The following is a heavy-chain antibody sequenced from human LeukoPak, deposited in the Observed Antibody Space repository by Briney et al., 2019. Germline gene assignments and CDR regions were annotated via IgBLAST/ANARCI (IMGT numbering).Heavy chain of an antibody. CDR1: RYTFTGYY. V-gene: IGHV1-2*06. Sequence: GASVKVSCKASRYTFTGYYMHWVRQAPGQGLEWMGRINPNSGGTNYAQKFQGRVTMTRDTSISTAYMELSRLRSDDTAVYYCARDPRIAVAGKYFDYWGQGTLVTVSS. CDR3: ARDPRIAVAGKYFDY. D-gene: IGHD6-19*01. J-gene: IGHJ4*02. CDR2: INPNSGGT.